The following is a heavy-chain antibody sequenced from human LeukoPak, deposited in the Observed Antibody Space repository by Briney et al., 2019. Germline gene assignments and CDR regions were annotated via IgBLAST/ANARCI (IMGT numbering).Heavy chain of an antibody. Sequence: PSETLSLTCTVSGVSISSISYYWGWIRQPPGKGLEWIGNIYYSGSTYYNPSLKSRVTISVDTSKNQFSLKVTSVTAEDTVLYYCARHNRVVPPDYWVQGTLVTVSS. CDR1: GVSISSISYY. CDR3: ARHNRVVPPDY. D-gene: IGHD2-15*01. V-gene: IGHV4-39*01. CDR2: IYYSGST. J-gene: IGHJ4*02.